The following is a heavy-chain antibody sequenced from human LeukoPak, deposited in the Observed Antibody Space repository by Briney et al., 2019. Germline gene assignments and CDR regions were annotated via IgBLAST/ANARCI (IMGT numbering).Heavy chain of an antibody. CDR3: ARGRPEADYYDSSGYWTYFDY. J-gene: IGHJ4*02. Sequence: ASVKVSCKASGGTFSSYAISWVRQAPGQGLEWMGIINPSGGSTSYAQKFQGRVTMTRDTSTSTVYMELSSLRSEDTAVYYCARGRPEADYYDSSGYWTYFDYWGQGTLVTVSS. V-gene: IGHV1-46*01. CDR1: GGTFSSYA. CDR2: INPSGGST. D-gene: IGHD3-22*01.